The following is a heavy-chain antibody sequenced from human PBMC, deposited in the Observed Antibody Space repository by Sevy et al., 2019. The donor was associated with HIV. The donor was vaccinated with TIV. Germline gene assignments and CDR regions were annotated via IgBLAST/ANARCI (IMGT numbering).Heavy chain of an antibody. V-gene: IGHV3-43*01. Sequence: GGSLRLSCAASRFAFSSYAVHWVRQAPGKGLEWVSLISWDGGSTYYADSVKGRFTISRDNSKNSLYLQMNSLRTEDTALYYCAKDMASGGSGDAFDIWGQGTMVTVSS. J-gene: IGHJ3*02. D-gene: IGHD2-15*01. CDR3: AKDMASGGSGDAFDI. CDR2: ISWDGGST. CDR1: RFAFSSYA.